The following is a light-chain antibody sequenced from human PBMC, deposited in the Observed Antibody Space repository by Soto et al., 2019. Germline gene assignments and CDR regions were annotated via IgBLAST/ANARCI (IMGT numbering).Light chain of an antibody. CDR2: DAS. CDR1: QSFSNY. V-gene: IGKV3-11*01. J-gene: IGKJ1*01. CDR3: QQRSNWPRT. Sequence: EIVLTQSPATLSLSPGERATLSCRASQSFSNYLAWYQQKPGQAPRLLIYDASNRATGIPARFSGSGSGTDFTLTISSLEPEDFAVYYCQQRSNWPRTFGQGTKVETK.